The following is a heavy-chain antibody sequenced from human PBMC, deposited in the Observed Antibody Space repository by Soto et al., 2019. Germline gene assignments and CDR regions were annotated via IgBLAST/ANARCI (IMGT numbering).Heavy chain of an antibody. CDR3: AKDLSDIVLVPAAMPAYYGMDV. CDR2: IKQDGSEK. CDR1: GFTFSSYW. Sequence: PGGSLRLSCAASGFTFSSYWMSWVRQAPEKGLEWVANIKQDGSEKYYVASVKGRFTISRDNAKNSLYLQMNSLRAEDTAVYYCAKDLSDIVLVPAAMPAYYGMDVWGQGTTVTVSS. D-gene: IGHD2-2*01. V-gene: IGHV3-7*01. J-gene: IGHJ6*02.